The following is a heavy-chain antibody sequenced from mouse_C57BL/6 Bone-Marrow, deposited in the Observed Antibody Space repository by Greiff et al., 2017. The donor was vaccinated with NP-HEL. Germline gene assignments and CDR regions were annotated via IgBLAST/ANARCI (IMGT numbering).Heavy chain of an antibody. Sequence: EVKLVESGPGMVKPSQSLSLTCTVTGYSITSGYDWHWIRHFPGNKLEWMGYISYSGSTNYNPSLKSRISITHDTSKNHFFLKLNSVTTEDTATYYCARGGLIYDGYYEVFAYWGQGTLVTVSA. D-gene: IGHD2-3*01. J-gene: IGHJ3*01. CDR1: GYSITSGYD. CDR3: ARGGLIYDGYYEVFAY. CDR2: ISYSGST. V-gene: IGHV3-1*01.